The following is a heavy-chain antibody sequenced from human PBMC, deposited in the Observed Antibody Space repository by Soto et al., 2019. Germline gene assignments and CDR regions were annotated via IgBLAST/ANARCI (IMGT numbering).Heavy chain of an antibody. CDR3: ARTGTSTGSPYDYCMDV. J-gene: IGHJ6*02. Sequence: QVQLVQSGAEVKKPGASVKVSCKASGYTFTSYDINWVRQATGQGLEWMGWMNPNSGNTGYAQKFQGRVTMTRNTPISTAYMELSSLRSEDTAVYYCARTGTSTGSPYDYCMDVWGQGTTVTVSS. D-gene: IGHD1-1*01. CDR2: MNPNSGNT. CDR1: GYTFTSYD. V-gene: IGHV1-8*01.